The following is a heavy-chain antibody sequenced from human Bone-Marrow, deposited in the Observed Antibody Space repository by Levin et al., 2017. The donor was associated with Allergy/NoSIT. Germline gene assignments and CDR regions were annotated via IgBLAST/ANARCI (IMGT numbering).Heavy chain of an antibody. CDR3: ARTSIEYSGDGTSYYDYYMDV. Sequence: SETLSLTCTVSGGSISSSSYYWGWIRQPPGKGLEWIGSIYYSGSTYYNPSLKSRVTISVDTSKNQFSLKLSSVTAADTAVYYCARTSIEYSGDGTSYYDYYMDVWGKGTTVTVSS. CDR1: GGSISSSSYY. V-gene: IGHV4-39*01. D-gene: IGHD5-12*01. CDR2: IYYSGST. J-gene: IGHJ6*03.